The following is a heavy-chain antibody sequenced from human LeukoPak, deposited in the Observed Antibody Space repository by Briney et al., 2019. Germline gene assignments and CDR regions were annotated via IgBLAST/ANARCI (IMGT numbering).Heavy chain of an antibody. CDR3: ARDPEPGYSSGPYFDY. V-gene: IGHV3-30-3*01. CDR1: GFTFSSYA. J-gene: IGHJ4*02. D-gene: IGHD6-19*01. Sequence: TGGSLRLSCAASGFTFSSYAMHWVRQAPGKGLGWVAVISYDGSNKYYADSVKGRFTISRDNSKNTLYLQMNSLRAEDTAVYYCARDPEPGYSSGPYFDYWGQGTLVTVSS. CDR2: ISYDGSNK.